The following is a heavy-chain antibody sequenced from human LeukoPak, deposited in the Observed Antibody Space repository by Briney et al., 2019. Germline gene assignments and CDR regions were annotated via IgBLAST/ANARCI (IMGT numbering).Heavy chain of an antibody. CDR1: GGTFSSYA. J-gene: IGHJ6*04. V-gene: IGHV1-69*13. CDR2: IIPIFGTA. CDR3: ARDLYSYGYV. D-gene: IGHD5-18*01. Sequence: SVKISCKASGGTFSSYAISWVRQAPGQGLEWMGGIIPIFGTANYAQKFQGRVTITADESTSTAYMELSSLRSEDTAVYYCARDLYSYGYVWGKGTTVTVSS.